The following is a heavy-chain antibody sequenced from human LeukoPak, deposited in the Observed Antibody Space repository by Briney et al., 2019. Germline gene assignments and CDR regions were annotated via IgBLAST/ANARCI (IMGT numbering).Heavy chain of an antibody. CDR1: GGSISIGGYY. Sequence: PSETLSLTCTVSGGSISIGGYYWSWIRQHPGKGLEWIGYIFYNGNTYYNPSLKSRLTISGDTSENQFSLKPSSVTAADTAVYYCVRNFDSYNAFDIRGQGTMVTVSS. CDR2: IFYNGNT. V-gene: IGHV4-31*03. CDR3: VRNFDSYNAFDI. D-gene: IGHD3-22*01. J-gene: IGHJ3*02.